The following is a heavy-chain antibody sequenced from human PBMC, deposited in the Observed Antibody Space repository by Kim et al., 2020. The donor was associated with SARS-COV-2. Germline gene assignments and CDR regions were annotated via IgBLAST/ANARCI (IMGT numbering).Heavy chain of an antibody. V-gene: IGHV3-48*04. CDR1: GFTFSNYD. Sequence: GGSLRLSCTASGFTFSNYDINWVRQAPGKGLEWVSYISSDSSAIHYADSVKGRFTISRDNTMNSLFLQMNSLRAEDTAVYSCARKSPLSGNFVDYWGQGTLVTVSS. D-gene: IGHD1-26*01. CDR2: ISSDSSAI. CDR3: ARKSPLSGNFVDY. J-gene: IGHJ4*02.